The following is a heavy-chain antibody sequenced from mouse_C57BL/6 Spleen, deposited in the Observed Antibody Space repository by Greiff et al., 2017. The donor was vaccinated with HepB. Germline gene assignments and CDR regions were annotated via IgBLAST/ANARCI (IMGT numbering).Heavy chain of an antibody. D-gene: IGHD1-1*01. CDR2: INPSTGGT. J-gene: IGHJ2*01. Sequence: VHVKQSGPELVKPGASVKISCKASGYSFTGYYMNWVKQSPEKSLEWIGEINPSTGGTTYNQKFKAKATLTVDKSSSTAYMQLKSLTSEDSAVYYCARSGLLRYPGYFDYWGQGTTLTVSS. V-gene: IGHV1-42*01. CDR1: GYSFTGYY. CDR3: ARSGLLRYPGYFDY.